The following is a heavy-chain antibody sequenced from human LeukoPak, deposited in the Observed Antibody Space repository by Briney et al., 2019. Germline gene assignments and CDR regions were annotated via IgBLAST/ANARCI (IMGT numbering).Heavy chain of an antibody. D-gene: IGHD3-16*01. CDR2: ISWDGGST. J-gene: IGHJ6*03. V-gene: IGHV3-43D*03. CDR1: GFTFDDYA. CDR3: AGGYYYYYMDV. Sequence: PGGSLRLSCAASGFTFDDYAMHWVRQAPGEGLEWVSLISWDGGSTYYADSVKGRFTISRDNSKNSLYLQMNSLRGEDTALYYCAGGYYYYYMDVWGKGTTVTVSS.